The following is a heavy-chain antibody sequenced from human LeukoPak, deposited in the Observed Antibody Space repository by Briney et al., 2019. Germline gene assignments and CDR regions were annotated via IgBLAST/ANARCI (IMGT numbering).Heavy chain of an antibody. CDR2: INRNGRDT. V-gene: IGHV3-43*01. J-gene: IGHJ4*02. CDR3: AKAYYYDSSGYYQGYFDY. D-gene: IGHD3-22*01. CDR1: GFSFDEYT. Sequence: GGSLRLSCEASGFSFDEYTMHWLRQAPGKALEWPSLINRNGRDTYYADSVKRRFTISRDNSKNSLYLQMDSLRTEDTALYYCAKAYYYDSSGYYQGYFDYWGQGTLVTVSS.